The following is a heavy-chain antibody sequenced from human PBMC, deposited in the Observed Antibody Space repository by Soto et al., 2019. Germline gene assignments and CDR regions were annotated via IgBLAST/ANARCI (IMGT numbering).Heavy chain of an antibody. V-gene: IGHV3-30*18. CDR1: GFTFSSYG. D-gene: IGHD2-8*01. CDR2: ISYDGSNK. Sequence: PGGSLRVSCAASGFTFSSYGMHWVRQAPGKGLEWVAVISYDGSNKYYADSVKGRFTISRDNSKNTLYLQMNSLRAEDTAVYYCAKDLVYAHYYGMDVWGQGTTVTVSS. J-gene: IGHJ6*02. CDR3: AKDLVYAHYYGMDV.